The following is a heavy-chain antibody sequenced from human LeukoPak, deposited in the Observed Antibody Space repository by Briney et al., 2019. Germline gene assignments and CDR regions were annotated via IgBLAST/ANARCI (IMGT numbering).Heavy chain of an antibody. CDR1: GYRFTNYW. CDR3: ARQPNPDFDY. Sequence: GESLKISCKGYGYRFTNYWIGWVRQMPGKGLEWMGIIYPRDSHTIYSPSFEGQVTISADKSISTACLQWSSLKASDTAMYYCARQPNPDFDYWGQGTLVTVSS. J-gene: IGHJ4*02. CDR2: IYPRDSHT. V-gene: IGHV5-51*01.